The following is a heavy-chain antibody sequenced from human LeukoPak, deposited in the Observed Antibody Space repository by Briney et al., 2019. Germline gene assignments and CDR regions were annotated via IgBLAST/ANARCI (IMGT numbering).Heavy chain of an antibody. CDR3: ARELLSAPDAFDI. CDR2: IYYSGST. D-gene: IGHD3-10*01. Sequence: PPETLSLTCTVSGGSISSGDYYWSWIRQPPGKGLEWIGYIYYSGSTYYNPSLKSRVTISVDTSKNQFSLELSSVTAADTAVYYCARELLSAPDAFDIWGQGTMVTVSS. J-gene: IGHJ3*02. CDR1: GGSISSGDYY. V-gene: IGHV4-30-4*01.